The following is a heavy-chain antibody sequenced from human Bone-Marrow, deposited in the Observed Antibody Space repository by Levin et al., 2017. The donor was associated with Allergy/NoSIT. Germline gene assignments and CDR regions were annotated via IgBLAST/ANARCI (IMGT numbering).Heavy chain of an antibody. CDR3: ARVRDSSGWRDAFDV. CDR1: GFTFEDYG. D-gene: IGHD6-19*01. V-gene: IGHV3-20*04. Sequence: PGGSLRLSCAGSGFTFEDYGMTWVRQVPEKGLEWVSGINWNGGSRGYVDSVKGRFTISRDNAKNSLYLQMNSLRAEDTALYYCARVRDSSGWRDAFDVWGQGTMVTVSS. J-gene: IGHJ3*01. CDR2: INWNGGSR.